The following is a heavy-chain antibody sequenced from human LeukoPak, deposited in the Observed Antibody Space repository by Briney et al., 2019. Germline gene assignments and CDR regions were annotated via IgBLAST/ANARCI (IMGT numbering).Heavy chain of an antibody. V-gene: IGHV3-48*03. J-gene: IGHJ5*02. D-gene: IGHD4-17*01. CDR1: GFTFSSYE. CDR3: ARAQHYGGGEDP. Sequence: GGSLRLSCAASGFTFSSYEMNWVRQAPGKGLEWVSYISSSGSTIYYADSVKGRFTISRDNAKNSLYLQMNSLRAEDTAVYYCARAQHYGGGEDPWGQGTLVTVSS. CDR2: ISSSGSTI.